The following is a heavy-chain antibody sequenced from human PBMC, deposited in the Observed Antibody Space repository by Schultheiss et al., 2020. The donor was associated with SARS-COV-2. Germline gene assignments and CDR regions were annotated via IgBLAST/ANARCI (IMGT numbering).Heavy chain of an antibody. CDR2: IRYDGSNK. Sequence: GGSLRLSCAASGFTFSSYGMHWVRQAPGKGLEWVAFIRYDGSNKYYADSVKGRFTISRDNSKNTLYLQMNSLRAEDTAIYYCARANGSYFPHLYFYYYAMDVWGQGTTVTVSS. D-gene: IGHD1-26*01. J-gene: IGHJ6*02. V-gene: IGHV3-30*02. CDR1: GFTFSSYG. CDR3: ARANGSYFPHLYFYYYAMDV.